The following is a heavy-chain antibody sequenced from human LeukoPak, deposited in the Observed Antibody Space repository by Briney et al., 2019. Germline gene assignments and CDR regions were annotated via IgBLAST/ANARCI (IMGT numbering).Heavy chain of an antibody. CDR2: IYSGGST. Sequence: GGSLRHSCAASGFTVSSNYMSWVRQAPGKGLEWVSVIYSGGSTYYADSVKGRFTISRDNSKNTLYLQMNSLRAEDTAVYYCARDTYYYDSSGYSTGYYYYGMDVWGQGTTVTVSS. J-gene: IGHJ6*02. D-gene: IGHD3-22*01. CDR3: ARDTYYYDSSGYSTGYYYYGMDV. V-gene: IGHV3-66*01. CDR1: GFTVSSNY.